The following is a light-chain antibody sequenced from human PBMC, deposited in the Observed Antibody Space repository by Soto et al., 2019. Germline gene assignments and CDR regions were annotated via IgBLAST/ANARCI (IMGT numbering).Light chain of an antibody. Sequence: EIVLTKSTVTLYLTQGDRATLSWRASQNVGGSYVCWYHQTPGQGTRLVIFGSSSRATGIPDRFSGSGSGTDFTLTSSILEHDDSAVYYCQRFDSSRTFGQGTKVDI. J-gene: IGKJ1*01. V-gene: IGKV3-20*01. CDR2: GSS. CDR1: QNVGGSY. CDR3: QRFDSSRT.